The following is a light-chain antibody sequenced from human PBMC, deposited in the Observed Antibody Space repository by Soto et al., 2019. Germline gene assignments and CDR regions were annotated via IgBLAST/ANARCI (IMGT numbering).Light chain of an antibody. CDR3: GADHNTGSNFVYV. Sequence: QAVVTQPPSASASLGASVTLTCTLSSVYSNYNVDWYQQRPGKGPRFVMRVGTGGIVGAKGEGIPDRFSVLGSGLNRFLTIKNIQEEDEADYHCGADHNTGSNFVYVFGPGTKVTVL. V-gene: IGLV9-49*01. J-gene: IGLJ1*01. CDR1: SVYSNYN. CDR2: VGTGGIVG.